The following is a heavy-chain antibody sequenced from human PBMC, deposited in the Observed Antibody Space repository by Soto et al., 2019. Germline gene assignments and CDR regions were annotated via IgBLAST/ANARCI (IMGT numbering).Heavy chain of an antibody. J-gene: IGHJ4*02. CDR1: GFTFSSYA. D-gene: IGHD6-6*01. CDR2: ISGSGGST. V-gene: IGHV3-23*01. CDR3: AKGRYAARNGNDY. Sequence: EVQLLESGGGLVQPGGSLRLSCAASGFTFSSYAMSWDRQAPGKGLEWVSAISGSGGSTYYADSVKGRFTISRDNSKNTLYLQMNSLRAEDTAVYYCAKGRYAARNGNDYWGQGTLVTVSS.